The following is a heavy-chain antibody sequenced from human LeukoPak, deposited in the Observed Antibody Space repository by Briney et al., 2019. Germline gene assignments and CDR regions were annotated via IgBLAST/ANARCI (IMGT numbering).Heavy chain of an antibody. J-gene: IGHJ4*02. CDR3: AKGYYYDSSGYYDY. V-gene: IGHV3-23*01. CDR1: GFTFSDYY. CDR2: ISGSGGST. D-gene: IGHD3-22*01. Sequence: AGGSLRLSCAASGFTFSDYYMSWIRQAPGKGLEWVSAISGSGGSTYYADSVKGRFTISRDNSKNTLYLQMNSLRAEDTAVYYCAKGYYYDSSGYYDYWGQGTLVTVSS.